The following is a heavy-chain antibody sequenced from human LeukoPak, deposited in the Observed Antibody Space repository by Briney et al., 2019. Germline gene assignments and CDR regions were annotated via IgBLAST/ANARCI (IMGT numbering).Heavy chain of an antibody. Sequence: SETLSLTCVVSGGPFSGYFWSWIRQSSGKGLEWIGEIHNSGTTNYNPSLNSRVTISEDTSKNQFYLNLSSVTAADTAVYYCARRYYYNLGSFPFDFWGQGTLVTVSS. V-gene: IGHV4-34*01. CDR1: GGPFSGYF. J-gene: IGHJ4*02. CDR2: IHNSGTT. D-gene: IGHD3-10*01. CDR3: ARRYYYNLGSFPFDF.